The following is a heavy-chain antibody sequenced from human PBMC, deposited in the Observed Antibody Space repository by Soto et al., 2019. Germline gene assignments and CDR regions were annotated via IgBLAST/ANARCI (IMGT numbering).Heavy chain of an antibody. D-gene: IGHD6-6*01. J-gene: IGHJ6*02. CDR1: GGSFSGYY. Sequence: SETLSLTCAVYGGSFSGYYWSWIRQPPGKGLEWIGEINHSGSTNYNPSLKSRVTISVDTSKNQFSLKLSSVTAADTAVYYCARALHRSSSSFFDSYYYYGMDVWGQGTTVTVSS. CDR3: ARALHRSSSSFFDSYYYYGMDV. CDR2: INHSGST. V-gene: IGHV4-34*01.